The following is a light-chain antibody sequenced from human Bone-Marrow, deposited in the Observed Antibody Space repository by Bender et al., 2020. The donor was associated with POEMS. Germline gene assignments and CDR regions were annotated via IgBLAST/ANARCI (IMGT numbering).Light chain of an antibody. CDR2: DVS. V-gene: IGLV2-14*01. J-gene: IGLJ2*01. CDR1: SSDVGGYDH. Sequence: QSALTQPASVSGSPGQSITISCTGTSSDVGGYDHVSWYQQYPGKAPKLMIYDVSNRPSGVSNRFSGSKSGNTASLTISGLQAEDEADYYCSSHSTSSTLVLFGGGTKLTVL. CDR3: SSHSTSSTLVL.